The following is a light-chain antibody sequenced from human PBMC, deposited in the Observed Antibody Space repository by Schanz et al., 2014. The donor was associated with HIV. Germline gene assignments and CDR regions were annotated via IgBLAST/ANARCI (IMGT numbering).Light chain of an antibody. Sequence: QSALTQPASVSGSPGQSITISCTGVSSDVRAFNYVSWYQQHPGNVPKLIIYDGSHRPSGVSNRFSGSQSDSTASLIISGLQAEDEADYYCTSYTSSMTLHVLFGGGTKLPVL. J-gene: IGLJ2*01. CDR1: SSDVRAFNY. CDR2: DGS. CDR3: TSYTSSMTLHVL. V-gene: IGLV2-14*03.